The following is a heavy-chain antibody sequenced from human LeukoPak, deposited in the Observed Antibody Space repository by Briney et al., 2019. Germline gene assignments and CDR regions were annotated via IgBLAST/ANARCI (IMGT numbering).Heavy chain of an antibody. Sequence: SETLSLTCAVYGGSFSGYYWSWIRQPPGKGLEWIGEINHSGSTNYNPSLKSRVTISVDTSKNQFSLKLSSVTAADTAVYYCARGNAYYDFWNRINNWFDPWGQGTLVTVSS. J-gene: IGHJ5*02. CDR3: ARGNAYYDFWNRINNWFDP. CDR2: INHSGST. CDR1: GGSFSGYY. V-gene: IGHV4-34*01. D-gene: IGHD3-3*01.